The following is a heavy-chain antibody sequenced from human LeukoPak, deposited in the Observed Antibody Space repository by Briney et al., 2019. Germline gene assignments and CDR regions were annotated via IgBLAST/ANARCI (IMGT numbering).Heavy chain of an antibody. CDR3: ARDSYQDYYGRFDP. CDR1: GFSFSNHG. CDR2: IWDDGNNK. Sequence: GGSLRLSCAASGFSFSNHGMHWVRQAPGKRLEWVAVIWDDGNNKRYANSVNGRFTISRDNSENTLYLQMNSLTAEDTAMYYCARDSYQDYYGRFDPWGQGTLVIVSS. V-gene: IGHV3-33*01. D-gene: IGHD3-10*01. J-gene: IGHJ5*02.